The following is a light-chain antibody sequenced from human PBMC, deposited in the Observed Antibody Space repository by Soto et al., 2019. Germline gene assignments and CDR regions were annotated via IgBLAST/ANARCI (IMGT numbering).Light chain of an antibody. Sequence: EIVLTQSPGTLSLSSGERATLSCRASQRISSSYLAWYQQKPGQAPRLLIQGASSRATGIPDRFSGSGSGTDFTLTISRLEPEDFAVYYCQQFGSSAWTFGLGTKVDIK. CDR3: QQFGSSAWT. J-gene: IGKJ1*01. CDR1: QRISSSY. V-gene: IGKV3-20*01. CDR2: GAS.